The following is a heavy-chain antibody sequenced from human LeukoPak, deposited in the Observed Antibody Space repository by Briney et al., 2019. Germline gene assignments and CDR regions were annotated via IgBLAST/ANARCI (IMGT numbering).Heavy chain of an antibody. CDR2: IYYSGST. J-gene: IGHJ4*02. CDR1: GGSISSSSYY. Sequence: PSETLSLTCTVSGGSISSSSYYWGWIRQPPGKGLEWIGSIYYSGSTYYNPSFKSRVTISVDTSKNQFSLKLSSVTAADTAVYYCARQLEWELLRGEEFDYWGQGTLVTVSS. V-gene: IGHV4-39*01. D-gene: IGHD1-26*01. CDR3: ARQLEWELLRGEEFDY.